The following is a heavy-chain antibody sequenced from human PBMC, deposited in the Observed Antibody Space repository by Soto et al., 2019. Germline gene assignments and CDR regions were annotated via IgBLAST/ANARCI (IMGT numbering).Heavy chain of an antibody. CDR2: ISHTGSA. J-gene: IGHJ4*02. Sequence: PSETLSLTCAVSGGSISSGGYSWSWIRQPPGKGLEWIGYISHTGSAYYNPSLKSRAAISVDTSKNQFSLKLTSVTAADAAVYYCATMGATAGSYYFEYWGQGALVTVSS. V-gene: IGHV4-30-2*05. D-gene: IGHD1-26*01. CDR1: GGSISSGGYS. CDR3: ATMGATAGSYYFEY.